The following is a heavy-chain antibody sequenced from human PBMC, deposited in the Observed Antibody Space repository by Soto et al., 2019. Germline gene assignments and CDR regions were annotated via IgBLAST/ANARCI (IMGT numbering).Heavy chain of an antibody. CDR1: GGSFSGYY. J-gene: IGHJ6*02. CDR3: ARRRGRPHSITIFGVVQNYGMDV. CDR2: INHSGST. V-gene: IGHV4-34*01. D-gene: IGHD3-3*01. Sequence: SETLSLTCAVYGGSFSGYYWSWIRQPPGKGLEWIGEINHSGSTNYNPSLKSRVTISVDTSKNQSSLKLSSVTAADTAVYYCARRRGRPHSITIFGVVQNYGMDVWGQGTTVTVSS.